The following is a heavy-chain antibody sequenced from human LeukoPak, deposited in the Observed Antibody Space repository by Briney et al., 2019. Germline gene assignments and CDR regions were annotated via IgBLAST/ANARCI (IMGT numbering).Heavy chain of an antibody. CDR1: GGSTRLYY. J-gene: IGHJ4*02. Sequence: SETLSLTCTVSGGSTRLYYWTWIRQSPGKGLEWIGNIYYNGDTYYNPSLKSRLTISIDTSNNQFSLKLNSVTAADTAVYYCARFGFQRTQRAGYSPGVIDYWGQGTLVTVSS. CDR2: IYYNGDT. V-gene: IGHV4-59*01. CDR3: ARFGFQRTQRAGYSPGVIDY. D-gene: IGHD3-9*01.